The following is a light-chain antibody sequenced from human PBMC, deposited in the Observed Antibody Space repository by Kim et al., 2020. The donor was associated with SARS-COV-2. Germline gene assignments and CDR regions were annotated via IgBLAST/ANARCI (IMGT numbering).Light chain of an antibody. CDR3: SFRDNSRNLVL. J-gene: IGLJ2*01. CDR2: GRN. Sequence: AFGQTAKITCHGDSLRSNYATWYQQKPGQAPVLVSYGRNRRPTGIPDRFSGSSSGSTASLTITGAQAGDEADYFCSFRDNSRNLVLFGGGTQLTVL. CDR1: SLRSNY. V-gene: IGLV3-19*01.